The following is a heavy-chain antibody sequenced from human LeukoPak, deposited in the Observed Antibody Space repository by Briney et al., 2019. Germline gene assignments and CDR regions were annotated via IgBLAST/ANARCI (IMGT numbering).Heavy chain of an antibody. Sequence: GGSLRLSCAASGFTFSSYEMNWVRQAPGKGLEWVSYISSGSTIYYADSVKGRFTISRDNAKNSLYLQMNSLRAEDTAVYYCARDRIAAAGTWFDPWGQGTLVTVSS. J-gene: IGHJ5*02. V-gene: IGHV3-48*03. CDR2: ISSGSTI. CDR1: GFTFSSYE. D-gene: IGHD6-13*01. CDR3: ARDRIAAAGTWFDP.